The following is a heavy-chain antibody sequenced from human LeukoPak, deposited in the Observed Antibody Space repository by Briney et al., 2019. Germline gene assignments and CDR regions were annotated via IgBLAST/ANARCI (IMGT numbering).Heavy chain of an antibody. V-gene: IGHV4-30-4*01. Sequence: SQTLSLTCTVSGGSISSGDYYWSWIRQPPGKGLEWIGYIYYSGSTHYNPSLKSRVTISVDTSKNQFSLKLSSVTAADTAVYYCARPHMVRGVIISDYWGQGTLVTVSS. J-gene: IGHJ4*02. D-gene: IGHD3-10*01. CDR2: IYYSGST. CDR3: ARPHMVRGVIISDY. CDR1: GGSISSGDYY.